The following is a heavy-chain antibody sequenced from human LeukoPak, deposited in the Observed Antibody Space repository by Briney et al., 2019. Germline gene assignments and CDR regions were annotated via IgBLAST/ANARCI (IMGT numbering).Heavy chain of an antibody. J-gene: IGHJ4*02. V-gene: IGHV3-7*01. CDR1: GFTFSSYW. D-gene: IGHD4-17*01. CDR3: AREATTVTYFRRQARYFDY. Sequence: GSLRLSCAASGFTFSSYWMSWVRQAPGKGLEWVANIKQDGSEKYYVDSVKGRFTISRDNAKNSLYLQMNSLRAEDTAVYYCAREATTVTYFRRQARYFDYWGQGTLVTVSS. CDR2: IKQDGSEK.